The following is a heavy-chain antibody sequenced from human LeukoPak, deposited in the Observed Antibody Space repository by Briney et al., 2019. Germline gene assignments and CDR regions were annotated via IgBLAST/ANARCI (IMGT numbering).Heavy chain of an antibody. CDR2: IIPIFGTA. Sequence: GASVKVSCKASGGTFSSYAISWVRQAPGQGLEWMGGIIPIFGTANYAQKFQGRVTITTDESTSTAYMELSSLRSEDTAVYYCARDRARRDYYDSSGSLLAFDIWSQGTMVTVSS. V-gene: IGHV1-69*05. CDR1: GGTFSSYA. J-gene: IGHJ3*02. CDR3: ARDRARRDYYDSSGSLLAFDI. D-gene: IGHD3-22*01.